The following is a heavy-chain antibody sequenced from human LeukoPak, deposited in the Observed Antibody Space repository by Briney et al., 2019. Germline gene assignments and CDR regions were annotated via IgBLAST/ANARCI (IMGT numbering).Heavy chain of an antibody. Sequence: KPSETLSLTCTVSGGSISSSSYYWGWIRQPPGKGLEWIGSIYYSGSTYYNPSLKSRVTISLDTSKNQFSLKVASVTAADTAVYYCARDGYNYGLDRFDYWGQGTLVTVSS. CDR3: ARDGYNYGLDRFDY. D-gene: IGHD5-18*01. CDR2: IYYSGST. CDR1: GGSISSSSYY. J-gene: IGHJ4*02. V-gene: IGHV4-39*07.